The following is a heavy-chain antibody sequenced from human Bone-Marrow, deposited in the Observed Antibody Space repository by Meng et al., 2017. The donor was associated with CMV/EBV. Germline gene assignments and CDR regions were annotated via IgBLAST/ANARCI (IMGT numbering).Heavy chain of an antibody. Sequence: GESLKISCAASGFTFDDYGMSWVRQAPGKGLEWVSGINWNGGSTGYADSVKGRFTISRDNAKNSLYLQMNSLRAEDTAVYYCARGLDSSGWYYYYYGMDVWGQGTLVTVSS. CDR1: GFTFDDYG. D-gene: IGHD6-19*01. V-gene: IGHV3-20*04. J-gene: IGHJ6*02. CDR3: ARGLDSSGWYYYYYGMDV. CDR2: INWNGGST.